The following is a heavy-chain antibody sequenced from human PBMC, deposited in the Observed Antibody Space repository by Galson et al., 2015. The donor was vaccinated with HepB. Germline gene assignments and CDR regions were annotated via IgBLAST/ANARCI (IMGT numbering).Heavy chain of an antibody. Sequence: SLRLSCAASGFMFTNFAMAWVRQAPGKRLEWVSSITFRGDSTYYADSVKGRFTISRDKSTNTLFLQVNSLRAEDTAVYFCAKAWDMSVTVPRRPYSFDNWGQGTLVTVSS. CDR2: ITFRGDST. CDR3: AKAWDMSVTVPRRPYSFDN. J-gene: IGHJ4*02. D-gene: IGHD1-26*01. V-gene: IGHV3-23*01. CDR1: GFMFTNFA.